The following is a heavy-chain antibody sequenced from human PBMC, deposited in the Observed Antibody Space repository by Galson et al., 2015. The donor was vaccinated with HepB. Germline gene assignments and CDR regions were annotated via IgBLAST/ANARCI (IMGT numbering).Heavy chain of an antibody. CDR1: AFSFSNYS. CDR3: AREGYCSSTSCYIHAMDV. CDR2: ITSSSNTI. J-gene: IGHJ6*02. D-gene: IGHD2-2*02. V-gene: IGHV3-48*04. Sequence: SLRLSCAASAFSFSNYSMNWVRQAPGRGLEWVSYITSSSNTIYYADSVKARFTISRDNAKNSLYLQMNSLRAEDTAVYYCAREGYCSSTSCYIHAMDVWGQGTTVTVSS.